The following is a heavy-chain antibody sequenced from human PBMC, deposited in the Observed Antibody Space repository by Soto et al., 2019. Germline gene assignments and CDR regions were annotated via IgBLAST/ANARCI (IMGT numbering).Heavy chain of an antibody. V-gene: IGHV4-39*01. CDR3: ARVLGGSYLAWFGP. CDR2: IYYSGST. CDR1: GGSISSSSYY. Sequence: PSETLSLTCTVSGGSISSSSYYWGWIRQPPGKGLEWIGSIYYSGSTYYNPSLKSRVTISVDTSKNQFSLKLSSVTAADTAVYYCARVLGGSYLAWFGPWGKGTLVTVSS. J-gene: IGHJ5*02. D-gene: IGHD1-26*01.